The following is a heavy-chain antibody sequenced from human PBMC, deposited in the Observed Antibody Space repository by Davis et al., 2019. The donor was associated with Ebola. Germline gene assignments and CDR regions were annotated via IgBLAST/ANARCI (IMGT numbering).Heavy chain of an antibody. D-gene: IGHD3-10*02. CDR2: INTRGDTR. CDR1: GFTFTSYS. V-gene: IGHV3-48*02. Sequence: GESLKISCVASGFTFTSYSFTWIRQTPIKGLEWIAHINTRGDTRVYADSVRGRFTISRDDAANSLSLQMDSLKHEDTAVYFCVRDWMFAFDSWGQGTPVTVSS. CDR3: VRDWMFAFDS. J-gene: IGHJ4*02.